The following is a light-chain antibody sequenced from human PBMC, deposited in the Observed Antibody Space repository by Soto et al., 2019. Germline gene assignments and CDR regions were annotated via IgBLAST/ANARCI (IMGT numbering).Light chain of an antibody. CDR3: AAWHDSLNGPV. J-gene: IGLJ3*02. V-gene: IGLV1-44*01. CDR2: NNN. Sequence: QSVLTQPPSASGTPGQRVTISCSGSSSNIGGNPVNWYQQLPGTAPKLPIYNNNQRPSGVPDRFSGSNSGTSASLAISGLQSEDEADYYCAAWHDSLNGPVFGGGTKLTVL. CDR1: SSNIGGNP.